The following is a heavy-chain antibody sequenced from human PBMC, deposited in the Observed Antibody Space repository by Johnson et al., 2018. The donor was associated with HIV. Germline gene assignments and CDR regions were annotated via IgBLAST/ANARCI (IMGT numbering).Heavy chain of an antibody. CDR3: ARAGANYYYDSSGYGACES. D-gene: IGHD3-22*01. CDR2: ISYDGSNK. J-gene: IGHJ3*02. V-gene: IGHV3-30-3*01. CDR1: GFTFSSYA. Sequence: QVQLVESGGGVVQPGRSLRLSCAASGFTFSSYAMHWVRQAPGKGLEWVAVISYDGSNKYYADSVKGRFTISRDNSKNTLYPQMNSLRAEDTAVYYCARAGANYYYDSSGYGACESWGQGTMVTVSS.